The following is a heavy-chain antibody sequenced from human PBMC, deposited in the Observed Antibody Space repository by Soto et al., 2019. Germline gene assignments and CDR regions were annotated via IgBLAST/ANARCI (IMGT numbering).Heavy chain of an antibody. CDR1: GFTFTSYA. CDR3: AKDQKFTIFGVVTLSPNYYYYMDV. J-gene: IGHJ6*03. CDR2: VSGGGGTT. Sequence: GGSLRLSCAASGFTFTSYAMSWVRQAPGKGLEWVSAVSGGGGTTYYAGSVKGRFTISRDNSKNTLFLQMHSLRAEDTAVYYCAKDQKFTIFGVVTLSPNYYYYMDVWGKGTTVTVSS. V-gene: IGHV3-23*01. D-gene: IGHD3-3*01.